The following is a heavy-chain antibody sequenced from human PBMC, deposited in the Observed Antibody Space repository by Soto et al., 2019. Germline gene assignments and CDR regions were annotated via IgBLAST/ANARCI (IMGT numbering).Heavy chain of an antibody. V-gene: IGHV1-69*12. CDR1: VGTFSSYA. D-gene: IGHD6-19*01. CDR2: IIPIFGTA. Sequence: QVQLVQSGAEVKKPGSSVKVSCKASVGTFSSYAISWVRQAPGQGLEWMGGIIPIFGTANYAQKFQGRVTITADESTSTAYMELSSLRSEDTAVYYCEARYSSGWMDAFDIWGQGTMVTVSS. J-gene: IGHJ3*02. CDR3: EARYSSGWMDAFDI.